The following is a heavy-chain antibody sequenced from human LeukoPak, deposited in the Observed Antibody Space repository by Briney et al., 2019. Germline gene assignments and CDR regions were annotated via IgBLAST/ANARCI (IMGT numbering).Heavy chain of an antibody. CDR2: ISGSGGST. CDR1: GFTFSSYA. Sequence: PGGSLRLSCAASGFTFSSYAKSWVGQAPGKGLEWVSAISGSGGSTYYADSVKGRFTISRDNSKNTLYLQMNSLRAKDTAVYYCAGFNNDFWSGYSYYYYYIDVWGKGTTVTVSS. D-gene: IGHD3-3*01. CDR3: AGFNNDFWSGYSYYYYYIDV. J-gene: IGHJ6*03. V-gene: IGHV3-23*01.